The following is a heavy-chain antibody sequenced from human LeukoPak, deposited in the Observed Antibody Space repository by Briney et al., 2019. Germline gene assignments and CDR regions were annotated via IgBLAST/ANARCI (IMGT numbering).Heavy chain of an antibody. J-gene: IGHJ4*02. D-gene: IGHD3-9*01. CDR2: ISSSSSCI. CDR1: GFTFSSYS. CDR3: ARDIYDILTGSFDY. Sequence: PGGSLRLSCAASGFTFSSYSMNWVRQAPGKGLEWVSSISSSSSCIYYADSVKGRFTISRDNAKNSLYLQMNSLRAEDTAVYYCARDIYDILTGSFDYWGQGTLVTVSS. V-gene: IGHV3-21*01.